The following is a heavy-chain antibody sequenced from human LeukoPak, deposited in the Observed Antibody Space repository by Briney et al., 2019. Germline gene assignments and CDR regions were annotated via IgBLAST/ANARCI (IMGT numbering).Heavy chain of an antibody. CDR1: GGSISSHY. D-gene: IGHD6-6*01. J-gene: IGHJ6*03. V-gene: IGHV4-59*11. CDR2: IYYSGST. CDR3: ATARWSIAARPDYYYYYMDV. Sequence: SSETLSLTCTVSGGSISSHYWSWIRQPPGKGLEWIGYIYYSGSTNYNPSLKSRVTISVDTSKNQFSLKLSSVTAADTAVYYCATARWSIAARPDYYYYYMDVWGKGTTVTVSS.